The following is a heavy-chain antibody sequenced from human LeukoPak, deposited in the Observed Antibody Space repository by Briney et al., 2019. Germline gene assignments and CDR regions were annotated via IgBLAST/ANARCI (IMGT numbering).Heavy chain of an antibody. V-gene: IGHV3-30*02. CDR2: IRYDGSKK. D-gene: IGHD5-24*01. Sequence: PAGGSLRLSCAASGFTFSSYAMHWVRQAPGKGLEWVAFIRYDGSKKYYADSVKGRFTISRDNSKNTLYLQMNSLRAEDSAVYYCARDQEDGYNLFDYWGQGTLVTVSS. CDR1: GFTFSSYA. CDR3: ARDQEDGYNLFDY. J-gene: IGHJ4*02.